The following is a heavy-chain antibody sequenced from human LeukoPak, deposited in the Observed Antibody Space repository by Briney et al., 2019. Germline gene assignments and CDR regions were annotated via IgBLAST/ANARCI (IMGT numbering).Heavy chain of an antibody. CDR1: GGTFSSYA. Sequence: ASVKVSCKASGGTFSSYAISWVRQAPGQGLEWMGGIIPILGTANYAQKFQGRVTITTDESTSTAYMELSSLRSEDTAVYYCARGGGYSSSWYWFAPWGQGTLVTVSS. J-gene: IGHJ5*02. CDR3: ARGGGYSSSWYWFAP. V-gene: IGHV1-69*05. CDR2: IIPILGTA. D-gene: IGHD6-13*01.